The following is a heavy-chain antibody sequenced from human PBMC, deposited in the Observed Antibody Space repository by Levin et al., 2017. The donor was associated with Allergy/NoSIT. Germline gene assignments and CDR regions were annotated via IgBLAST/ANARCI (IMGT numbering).Heavy chain of an antibody. CDR1: GFTFSSYG. CDR3: AKERNDFWSQTLMDV. D-gene: IGHD3-3*01. V-gene: IGHV3-30*18. CDR2: ISYDGSNK. Sequence: GESLKISCAASGFTFSSYGMHWVRQAPGKGLEWVAVISYDGSNKYYADSVKGRFTISRDNSKNTLYLQMNSLRAEDTAVYYCAKERNDFWSQTLMDVWGQGTTVTVSS. J-gene: IGHJ6*02.